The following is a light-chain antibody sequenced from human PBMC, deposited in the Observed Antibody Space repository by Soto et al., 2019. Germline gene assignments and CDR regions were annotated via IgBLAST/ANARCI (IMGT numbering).Light chain of an antibody. CDR3: SSFSSSSTLYV. V-gene: IGLV2-14*01. CDR1: SSDVGGYKY. Sequence: QSALTQPASVSGSPGQSITISCTGTSSDVGGYKYVSWYQQHPGKAPKLMIYEVTNRPSGVSNRFSGSKSGNTASLTVSGLQAEDEADYYCSSFSSSSTLYVFGTGIKLTVL. J-gene: IGLJ1*01. CDR2: EVT.